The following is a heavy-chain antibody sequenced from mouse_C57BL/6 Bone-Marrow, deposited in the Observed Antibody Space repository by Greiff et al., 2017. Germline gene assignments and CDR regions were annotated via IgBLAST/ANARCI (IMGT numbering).Heavy chain of an antibody. V-gene: IGHV14-4*01. CDR1: GFNIKDDY. D-gene: IGHD1-1*01. Sequence: VHVKQSGAELVRPGASVKLSCTASGFNIKDDYMHWVKQRPEQGLEWIGWIDPENGDPEYASKFQGKATITADKSSNTAYLQLSSQTSEDTAVYYCTTLLAWFAYWGQGTLVTVSA. J-gene: IGHJ3*01. CDR2: IDPENGDP. CDR3: TTLLAWFAY.